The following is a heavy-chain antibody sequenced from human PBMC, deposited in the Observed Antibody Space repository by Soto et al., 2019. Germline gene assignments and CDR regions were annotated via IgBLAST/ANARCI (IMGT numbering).Heavy chain of an antibody. V-gene: IGHV5-51*01. D-gene: IGHD2-2*02. CDR1: GYSFTSYW. CDR2: IYPGDSDT. Sequence: GESLKISCKGSGYSFTSYWIGWVRQMPGKGLEWMGIIYPGDSDTRYSPSFQGQVTISADKSISTAYLQWSSLKASDTAMYYCARHKSCSSTSCYTYYYYYGMDVWGQGTMVTVSS. J-gene: IGHJ6*02. CDR3: ARHKSCSSTSCYTYYYYYGMDV.